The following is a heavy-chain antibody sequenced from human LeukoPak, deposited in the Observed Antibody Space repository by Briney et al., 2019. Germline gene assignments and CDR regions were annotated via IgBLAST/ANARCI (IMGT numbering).Heavy chain of an antibody. D-gene: IGHD3-10*01. CDR2: INPNSGGT. J-gene: IGHJ6*02. V-gene: IGHV1-2*02. Sequence: GASVKVSCKASGYTFTGYYMHWVRQAPGQGLEWMGWINPNSGGTNYAQKFQGRVTMTRDTSISTAYMELSSLRSEDTAVYYCASRYYYGSGSYYHVWGQGTTVTVSS. CDR3: ASRYYYGSGSYYHV. CDR1: GYTFTGYY.